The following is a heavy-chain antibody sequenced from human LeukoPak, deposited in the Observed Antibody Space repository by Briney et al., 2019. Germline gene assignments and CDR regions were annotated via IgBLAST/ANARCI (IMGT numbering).Heavy chain of an antibody. CDR3: ARSEYSFDY. CDR1: GFSFSGYW. CDR2: ISTDGSST. Sequence: PGGSLRLSCAASGFSFSGYWMHWVRQAPGKGLVWISRISTDGSSTTYADPVKGRFTISRDNAKNTLYLQMNSLRVEDTAVYYCARSEYSFDYWGQGTLVTVSS. J-gene: IGHJ4*02. V-gene: IGHV3-74*01.